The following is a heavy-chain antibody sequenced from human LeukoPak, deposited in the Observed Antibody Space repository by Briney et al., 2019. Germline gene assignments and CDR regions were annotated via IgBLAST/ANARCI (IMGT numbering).Heavy chain of an antibody. CDR1: GFTFSSYG. J-gene: IGHJ6*02. V-gene: IGHV3-30*18. CDR2: ISYDGSNK. CDR3: AKVAVAYWYYGMDV. Sequence: GGSLRLSCAASGFTFSSYGMHWVRQAPGKGLEWVAVISYDGSNKYYADSVKGRFTISRDNSKNTLYLQMSSLRAEDTAVYYCAKVAVAYWYYGMDVWGQGTTVTVSS. D-gene: IGHD2-21*01.